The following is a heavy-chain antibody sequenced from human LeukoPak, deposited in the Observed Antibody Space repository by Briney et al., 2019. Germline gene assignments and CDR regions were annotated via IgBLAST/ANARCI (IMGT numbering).Heavy chain of an antibody. CDR1: GGSISSYY. D-gene: IGHD6-19*01. J-gene: IGHJ6*03. CDR2: IYTSGST. Sequence: KPSETLSLTCTVSGGSISSYYWSWIRQPAGRGLEWIGRIYTSGSTNYNPSLKSRVTMSVDTSKNQFSLKLSSVTAADTAVYYCARVSPAVVRGHYYYYMDVWGKGTTVTVSS. V-gene: IGHV4-4*07. CDR3: ARVSPAVVRGHYYYYMDV.